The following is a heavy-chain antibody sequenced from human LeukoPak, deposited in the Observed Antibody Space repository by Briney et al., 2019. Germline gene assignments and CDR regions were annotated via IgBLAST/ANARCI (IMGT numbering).Heavy chain of an antibody. V-gene: IGHV4-31*03. J-gene: IGHJ4*02. CDR1: GGSISSGGYY. Sequence: SQTLSLTCTVSGGSISSGGYYWSWVRQHPEKGLEWIGEINHSGSTNYNPSLKSRVTISVDTFKNQFSLKLSSVTAADTAVYYCASSRETSKFYFDYWGQGTLVTVSS. CDR2: INHSGST. D-gene: IGHD4-11*01. CDR3: ASSRETSKFYFDY.